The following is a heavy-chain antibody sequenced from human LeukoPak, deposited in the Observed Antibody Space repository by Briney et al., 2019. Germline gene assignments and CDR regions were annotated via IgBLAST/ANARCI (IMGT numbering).Heavy chain of an antibody. CDR1: GGSISSYY. V-gene: IGHV4-59*01. J-gene: IGHJ4*02. CDR2: IYYSGST. D-gene: IGHD2-2*01. CDR3: ARAGYCSSTSCYAGYFDY. Sequence: KPSETLSLTCTVSGGSISSYYWSWIRQPPGKGLEWIGYIYYSGSTNYNPSLKSRVTISVDTSKNQFSLELSSVTAADTAVYYCARAGYCSSTSCYAGYFDYWGQGTLATVSS.